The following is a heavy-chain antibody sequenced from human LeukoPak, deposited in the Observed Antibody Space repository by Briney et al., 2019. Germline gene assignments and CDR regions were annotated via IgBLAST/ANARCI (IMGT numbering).Heavy chain of an antibody. J-gene: IGHJ4*02. Sequence: PGRSLRLSCAASGFTFSSYALHWVRQAPGKGLEWVAVISYDGSNKYYADSVKGRFTISRDNSKNTLYLQMNSLRAEDTAVYYCAREDDSSGYNFDYWGQGTLVTVSS. CDR1: GFTFSSYA. CDR3: AREDDSSGYNFDY. V-gene: IGHV3-30*04. D-gene: IGHD3-22*01. CDR2: ISYDGSNK.